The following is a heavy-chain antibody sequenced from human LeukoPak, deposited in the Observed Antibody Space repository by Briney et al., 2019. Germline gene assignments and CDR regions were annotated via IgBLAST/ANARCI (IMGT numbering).Heavy chain of an antibody. CDR3: ARDGTYYDFWSGYPEDH. CDR1: GFTFSSYW. J-gene: IGHJ4*02. D-gene: IGHD3-3*01. Sequence: AGGSLRLSCAASGFTFSSYWMSWVRQAPGKGLEWVANIKQDGSEKYYVDSVKGRFTISRDNAKNSLYLQMNSLRAEDTAVYYCARDGTYYDFWSGYPEDHWGQGTLVTVSS. V-gene: IGHV3-7*01. CDR2: IKQDGSEK.